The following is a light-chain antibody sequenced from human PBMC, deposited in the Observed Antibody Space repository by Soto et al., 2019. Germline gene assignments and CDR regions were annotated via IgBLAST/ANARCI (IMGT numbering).Light chain of an antibody. V-gene: IGLV2-14*01. J-gene: IGLJ3*02. CDR3: SSYSPSSLL. CDR2: EVS. CDR1: SNDVGGYGY. Sequence: QSALTKPASVSGSPGETITISCTGTSNDVGGYGYVSWYRQYAGKAPTLMVSEVSYRPSGVSDRFSGSKSGTTAFLTISGLQTEDEGHYYCSSYSPSSLLFGGGTKLTVL.